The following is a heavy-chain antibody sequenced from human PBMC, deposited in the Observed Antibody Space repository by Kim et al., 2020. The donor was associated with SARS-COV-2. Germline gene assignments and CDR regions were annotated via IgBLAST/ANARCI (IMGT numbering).Heavy chain of an antibody. V-gene: IGHV1-69*13. CDR2: IIPIFGTA. CDR3: ARDQRVSSSWPYYYYGMDV. J-gene: IGHJ6*02. CDR1: GGTFSSYA. D-gene: IGHD6-13*01. Sequence: SVKVSCKASGGTFSSYAISWVRQAPGQGLEWMGGIIPIFGTANYAQKFQGRVTITADESTSTAYMELSSLRSEDTAVYYCARDQRVSSSWPYYYYGMDVWGQGTTVTVSS.